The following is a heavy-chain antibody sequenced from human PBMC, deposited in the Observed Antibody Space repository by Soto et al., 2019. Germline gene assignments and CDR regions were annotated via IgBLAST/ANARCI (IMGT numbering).Heavy chain of an antibody. J-gene: IGHJ4*02. CDR1: GFTFSSYS. D-gene: IGHD3-22*01. Sequence: PGGSLRLACAASGFTFSSYSMNWVRQAPGKGLEWVSSISSSSSYIYYADSVRGRFTISRDNAKNSLYLQMNSLRAEDTAVYYCASGPYQYPRYDSSGYKPVNYWGQGTLVTVSS. CDR3: ASGPYQYPRYDSSGYKPVNY. CDR2: ISSSSSYI. V-gene: IGHV3-21*01.